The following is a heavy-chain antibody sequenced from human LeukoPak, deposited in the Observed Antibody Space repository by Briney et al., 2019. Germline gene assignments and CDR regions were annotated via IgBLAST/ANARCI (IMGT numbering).Heavy chain of an antibody. CDR2: INSDGSST. V-gene: IGHV3-74*01. CDR3: ARGGTGKDPNFDY. D-gene: IGHD3-16*01. CDR1: GFTFSSYW. J-gene: IGHJ4*02. Sequence: GGSLRFSCAASGFTFSSYWMHWVRQAPGKGLVWVSRINSDGSSTSYADSVKGRFTISRDNAKNTLYLQMNSLRAEDTAVYYCARGGTGKDPNFDYWGQGTLVTVSS.